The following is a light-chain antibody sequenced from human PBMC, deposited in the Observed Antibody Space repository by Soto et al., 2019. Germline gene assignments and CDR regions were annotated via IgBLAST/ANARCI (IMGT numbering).Light chain of an antibody. J-gene: IGKJ4*01. CDR2: AAS. CDR3: QQYSDWPLT. Sequence: EIVMTQSPDTLSVSPGERVTLSCRPSQTIHSHLAWYQQRPGQAPRPLIYAASTRATGIPARFSGNGFGTEFTLTISSLQSEDFAVYYCQQYSDWPLTFGGGTKVEIK. V-gene: IGKV3D-15*01. CDR1: QTIHSH.